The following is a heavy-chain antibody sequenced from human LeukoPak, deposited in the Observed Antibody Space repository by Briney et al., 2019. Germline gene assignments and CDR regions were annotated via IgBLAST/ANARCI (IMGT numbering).Heavy chain of an antibody. V-gene: IGHV1-3*01. CDR2: INAGNGNT. CDR3: ARMYYDILTGYYSYIDY. CDR1: GGTFSSYA. J-gene: IGHJ4*02. Sequence: GASVKVSCKASGGTFSSYAISWVRQAPGQGLEWMGWINAGNGNTKYSQKFQGRVTITRDTSASTAYMELSSLRSEDTAVYYCARMYYDILTGYYSYIDYWGQGTLVTVSS. D-gene: IGHD3-9*01.